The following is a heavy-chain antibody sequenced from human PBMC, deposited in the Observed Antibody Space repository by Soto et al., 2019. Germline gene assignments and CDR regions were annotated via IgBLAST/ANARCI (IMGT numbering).Heavy chain of an antibody. CDR2: IIPIFGTA. D-gene: IGHD3-22*01. CDR1: GGTFSSYA. V-gene: IGHV1-69*06. J-gene: IGHJ4*02. CDR3: ARFGDYYDSSGNFDY. Sequence: SVKVSCKASGGTFSSYAISWVRQAPGQGLEWMGGIIPIFGTANYAQKFQGRVTITADKSTSTAYMELSSLRSEDTAVYYCARFGDYYDSSGNFDYWGQGTLVTVSS.